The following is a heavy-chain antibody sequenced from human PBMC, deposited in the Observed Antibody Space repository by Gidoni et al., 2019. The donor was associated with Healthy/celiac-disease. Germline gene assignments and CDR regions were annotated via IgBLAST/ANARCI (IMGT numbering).Heavy chain of an antibody. CDR1: GFTFSRYG. CDR2: ISYDGSNK. J-gene: IGHJ5*02. V-gene: IGHV3-30*18. Sequence: QVQLVESGGGVVKPGRSLRLSWSASGFTFSRYGMPWVRQAPGKGLAWVAFISYDGSNKYYAYYVKGRFTISRDNSKNTLYLQMNSLRAEDTAVYYCAKDGGPWGQGTLVTVSS. CDR3: AKDGGP. D-gene: IGHD2-15*01.